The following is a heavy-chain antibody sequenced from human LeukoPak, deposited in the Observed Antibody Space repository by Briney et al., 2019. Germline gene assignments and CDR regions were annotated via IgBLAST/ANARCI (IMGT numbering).Heavy chain of an antibody. V-gene: IGHV3-74*01. CDR2: VNTDGTYS. Sequence: GGSLRLSCEAPGFSFSNYWMHWVRKAPGKGRVWVSRVNTDGTYSDYADSVEGRFPISRDNAKNTLFLQMNSLRAEDTAVYYCTRDGMHALDFWGQGTRIAVSS. D-gene: IGHD2-2*01. CDR3: TRDGMHALDF. CDR1: GFSFSNYW. J-gene: IGHJ4*02.